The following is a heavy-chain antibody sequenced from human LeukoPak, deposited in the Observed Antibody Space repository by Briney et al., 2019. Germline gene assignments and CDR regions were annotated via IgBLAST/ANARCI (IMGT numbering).Heavy chain of an antibody. J-gene: IGHJ3*02. CDR3: AKDISGWYGSFAFDI. Sequence: PGGSLRLPCAASGFTFSDYYMSWIRQAPGKGLEWVSYISSSGSTIYYADSVKGRFTISRDNAKNSLYLQMNSLRAEDTAVYYCAKDISGWYGSFAFDIWGQGTMVTVSS. V-gene: IGHV3-11*01. CDR1: GFTFSDYY. D-gene: IGHD6-19*01. CDR2: ISSSGSTI.